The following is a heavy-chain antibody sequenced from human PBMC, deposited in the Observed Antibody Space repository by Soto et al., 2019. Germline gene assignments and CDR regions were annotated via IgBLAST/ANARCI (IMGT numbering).Heavy chain of an antibody. J-gene: IGHJ4*02. CDR2: IKSKTDGGTT. CDR1: EFTFSNAW. CDR3: TTLTMLLSHEDY. V-gene: IGHV3-15*01. Sequence: EVQFVESGGGLVKPGGSLRLSCAASEFTFSNAWMNWVRQAPGKGLEWVGLIKSKTDGGTTDYAAPVKGRFTVSRDDSHNTLFLQMNSLTTEDTAVYYCTTLTMLLSHEDYWGQGTLVTVSS. D-gene: IGHD3-10*01.